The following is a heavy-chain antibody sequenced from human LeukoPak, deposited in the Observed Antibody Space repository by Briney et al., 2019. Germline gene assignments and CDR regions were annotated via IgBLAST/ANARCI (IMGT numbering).Heavy chain of an antibody. CDR1: GGSISSGSYY. J-gene: IGHJ5*02. CDR3: ARALPPMVRGVTYMVWFDP. D-gene: IGHD3-10*01. Sequence: SETLSLTCTVSGGSISSGSYYWSWIRQPAGKGLEWIGRIYTSGSTNYNPSLKSRVTISVDTSKNQFSLKLSSVTAADTAVYYCARALPPMVRGVTYMVWFDPWGQGTLVTVSS. V-gene: IGHV4-61*02. CDR2: IYTSGST.